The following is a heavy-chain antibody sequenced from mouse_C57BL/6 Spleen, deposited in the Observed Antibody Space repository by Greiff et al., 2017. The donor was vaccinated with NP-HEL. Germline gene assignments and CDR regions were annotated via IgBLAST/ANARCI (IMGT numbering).Heavy chain of an antibody. D-gene: IGHD3-2*02. J-gene: IGHJ2*01. CDR1: GYTFTDYY. CDR3: ETAQATSFNY. Sequence: VQLQQSGPELVKPGASVKISCKASGYTFTDYYMNWVKQSHGKSLEWIGDINPNNGGTSYNQKFKGKATLTVDKSSSTAYMELRSLTSEDSAVYYCETAQATSFNYWGQGTTLTVSS. CDR2: INPNNGGT. V-gene: IGHV1-26*01.